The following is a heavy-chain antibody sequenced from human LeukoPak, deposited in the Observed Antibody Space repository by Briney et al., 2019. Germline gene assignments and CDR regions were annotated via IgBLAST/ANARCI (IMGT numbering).Heavy chain of an antibody. CDR3: ARTTFTTFVNWFDP. V-gene: IGHV6-1*01. CDR1: GDSVSSKSAA. Sequence: SQTLSLTCAISGDSVSSKSAAWNWIRQSPSRGLEWLGRTYYRSKWYNDYAVSVESRITINPDTSKNQFSLQLSSVTPEDTAVYFCARTTFTTFVNWFDPWGQGTLVTVSS. D-gene: IGHD3-16*01. J-gene: IGHJ5*02. CDR2: TYYRSKWYN.